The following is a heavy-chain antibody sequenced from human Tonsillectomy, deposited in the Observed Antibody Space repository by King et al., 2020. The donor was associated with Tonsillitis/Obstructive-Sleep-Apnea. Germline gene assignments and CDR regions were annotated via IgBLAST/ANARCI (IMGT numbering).Heavy chain of an antibody. CDR1: GYSFTNYW. J-gene: IGHJ4*02. CDR3: ARLPPNLMFWSAYYVDY. CDR2: IYPGDSVT. Sequence: VQLVESGAEVKKPGESLKISCKGSGYSFTNYWIGWVRQMPGKGLDWMGIIYPGDSVTRYSPSFQGQVTISADKSISTAYLQWSSLKASDTAMYYCARLPPNLMFWSAYYVDYWGQGTLVTVSS. V-gene: IGHV5-51*01. D-gene: IGHD3-3*01.